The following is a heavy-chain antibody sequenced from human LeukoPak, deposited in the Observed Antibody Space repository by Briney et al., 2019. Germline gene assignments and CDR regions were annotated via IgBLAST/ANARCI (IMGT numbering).Heavy chain of an antibody. CDR3: ARGGGYDILTGYHPHDY. CDR1: GYTLTELS. CDR2: ISAYNGNT. J-gene: IGHJ4*02. D-gene: IGHD3-9*01. Sequence: ASVKVSCKVSGYTLTELSMHWVRQAPGQGLEWMGWISAYNGNTNYAQKLQGRVTMTTDTSTSTAYMELRSLRSDDTAVYYCARGGGYDILTGYHPHDYWGQGTLVTVSS. V-gene: IGHV1-18*01.